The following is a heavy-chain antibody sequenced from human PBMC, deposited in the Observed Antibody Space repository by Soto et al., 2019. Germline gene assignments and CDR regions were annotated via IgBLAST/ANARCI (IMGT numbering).Heavy chain of an antibody. J-gene: IGHJ4*02. CDR2: INPSGGST. CDR1: GYTFTTYY. D-gene: IGHD1-7*01. Sequence: ASVTVSCQASGYTFTTYYMHLVRQAPGQGLEWMGTINPSGGSTNYAQKFQDRVTMTRDTSTSTVYMELSSLRSEDTAVYYCARARGGNYAPFDYWGQGTPVTVSS. V-gene: IGHV1-46*01. CDR3: ARARGGNYAPFDY.